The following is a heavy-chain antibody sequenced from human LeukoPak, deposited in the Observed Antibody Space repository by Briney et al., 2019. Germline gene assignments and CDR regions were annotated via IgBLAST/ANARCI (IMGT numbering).Heavy chain of an antibody. J-gene: IGHJ4*02. CDR2: IYSSGST. V-gene: IGHV4-61*02. Sequence: PSETLFLTCTVSGDSISSGNYYWSWIRQPAGQGLEWIGRIYSSGSTYYNPSLKSRVAISIDTSKNQFSLKLTSVTASDTAVYYCARGRYDTSDFSFDYWGPGTLVTVSS. D-gene: IGHD3-22*01. CDR1: GDSISSGNYY. CDR3: ARGRYDTSDFSFDY.